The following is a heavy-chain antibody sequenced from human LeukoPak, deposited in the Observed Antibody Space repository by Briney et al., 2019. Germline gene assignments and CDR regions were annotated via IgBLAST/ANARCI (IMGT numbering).Heavy chain of an antibody. J-gene: IGHJ4*02. CDR1: GFTVSSNY. V-gene: IGHV3-53*01. Sequence: GGSLRLSCAASGFTVSSNYMSWVRQAPGKGLEWVSVIYSGGSTYYADSVKGRFTISRDNSKNTLYLHMNSLRAEDTAVYYCAKDQGSSGGSCYSDSWGQGTLVTVSS. D-gene: IGHD2-15*01. CDR2: IYSGGST. CDR3: AKDQGSSGGSCYSDS.